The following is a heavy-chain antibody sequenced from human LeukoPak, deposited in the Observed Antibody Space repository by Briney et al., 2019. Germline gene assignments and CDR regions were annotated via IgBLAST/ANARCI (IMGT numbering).Heavy chain of an antibody. J-gene: IGHJ6*02. CDR3: ARGRYSYGPYYYYGTDV. V-gene: IGHV3-30-3*01. CDR2: ISYDGSNK. Sequence: GRSLRLSCAASGFTFSSYAMHWVRQAPGKGLEWVAVISYDGSNKYYADSVKGRFTISRDNSKNTLYLQMNSLRAEDTAVYYCARGRYSYGPYYYYGTDVWGQGTTVTVSS. D-gene: IGHD5-18*01. CDR1: GFTFSSYA.